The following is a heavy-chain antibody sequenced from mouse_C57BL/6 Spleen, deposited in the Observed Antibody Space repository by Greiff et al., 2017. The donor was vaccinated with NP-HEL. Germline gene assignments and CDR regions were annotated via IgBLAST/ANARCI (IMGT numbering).Heavy chain of an antibody. CDR2: ISSGGSYT. J-gene: IGHJ2*01. Sequence: EVKLMESGGDLVKPGGSLKLSCAASGFTFSSYGMSWVRQTPDKRLEWVATISSGGSYTYYPDSVKGRFTISRDNAKNTLYLQMSSLKAEDTAMYYCARHERENYFDYWGQGTTLTVSS. V-gene: IGHV5-6*01. CDR1: GFTFSSYG. CDR3: ARHERENYFDY.